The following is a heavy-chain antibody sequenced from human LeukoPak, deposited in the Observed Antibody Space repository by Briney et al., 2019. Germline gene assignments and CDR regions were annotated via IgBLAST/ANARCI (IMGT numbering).Heavy chain of an antibody. J-gene: IGHJ4*02. CDR1: GFTFSNYW. D-gene: IGHD5-18*01. CDR3: ARSLRGYSYGS. CDR2: IKRDGSEK. V-gene: IGHV3-7*01. Sequence: GGSLRLSCAASGFTFSNYWMSWVRQAPGKGLEWVANIKRDGSEKYYVDSVKGRFTISRDNAKNSLYLQMNSMRAEDTAVYYCARSLRGYSYGSGGQGTLVTVSS.